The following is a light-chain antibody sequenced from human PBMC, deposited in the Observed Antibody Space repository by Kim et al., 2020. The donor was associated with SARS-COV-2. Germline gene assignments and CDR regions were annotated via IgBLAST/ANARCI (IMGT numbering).Light chain of an antibody. CDR1: NIGGKS. J-gene: IGLJ3*02. CDR2: YDS. V-gene: IGLV3-21*04. Sequence: VAPGKTASITCGGNNIGGKSVRWYQQKPGQSPVLVIYYDSDRPSGIPERFSGSNSGNTATLTISRVEAGDEADYYCQVWDSSSDRVFGGGTQLTVL. CDR3: QVWDSSSDRV.